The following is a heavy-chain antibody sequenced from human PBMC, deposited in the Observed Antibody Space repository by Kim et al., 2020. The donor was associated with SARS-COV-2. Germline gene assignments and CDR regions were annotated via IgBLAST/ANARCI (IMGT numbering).Heavy chain of an antibody. CDR2: IYYSGST. CDR3: ARVISSSWMIDI. J-gene: IGHJ3*02. CDR1: GGSISSYY. V-gene: IGHV4-59*13. Sequence: SETLSLTCTVSGGSISSYYWSWIRQPPGKGLEWIGYIYYSGSTNYNPTLKSRVTISVDTSKNQFSLKLSSVTAADTAVYYCARVISSSWMIDIWGQGTMVTVSS. D-gene: IGHD6-13*01.